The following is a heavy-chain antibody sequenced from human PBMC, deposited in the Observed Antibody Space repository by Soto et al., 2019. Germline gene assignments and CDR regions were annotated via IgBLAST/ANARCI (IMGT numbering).Heavy chain of an antibody. J-gene: IGHJ6*02. CDR1: GFSLSTSGVG. Sequence: GSGPTLVNPTQTLTLTCTFSGFSLSTSGVGVGWIRQPPGKAMEWLALIYWNDDKRYSPSLKSRLTITKDTSKNQVVLTMTNMDPVDTATYYCAHSSQWELPYFYYYYGMDVWGQGTTVTVSS. D-gene: IGHD1-26*01. V-gene: IGHV2-5*01. CDR3: AHSSQWELPYFYYYYGMDV. CDR2: IYWNDDK.